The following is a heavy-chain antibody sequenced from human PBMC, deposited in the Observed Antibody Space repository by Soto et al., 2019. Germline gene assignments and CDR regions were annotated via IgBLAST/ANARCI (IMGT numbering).Heavy chain of an antibody. CDR3: ARRRGGGGY. V-gene: IGHV3-53*01. D-gene: IGHD3-10*01. J-gene: IGHJ4*02. Sequence: EVQLVESGGGLIQPGGSLRLSCAVSGFTVSNNYMSWVRQAPGKGLEGVSVIYSGGYTAYGDSVKGRFTISRDNSKNTQFLQKKRLGAGARRVYFGARRRGGGGYWGQGTLVTVSS. CDR1: GFTVSNNY. CDR2: IYSGGYT.